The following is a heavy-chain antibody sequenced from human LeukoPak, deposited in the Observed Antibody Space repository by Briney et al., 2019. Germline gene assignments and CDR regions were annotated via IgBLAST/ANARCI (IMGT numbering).Heavy chain of an antibody. CDR3: ARRDGSIKGVDM. V-gene: IGHV5-51*01. Sequence: GESLKISFKGSGYSFSSYWIAWVRPMPGKGLEWMGIIYPGDSDTRYSPSFQGQVTISVDKSINTAYLQWSSLKASDTAMYYCARRDGSIKGVDMWGQGTMVTVSS. CDR1: GYSFSSYW. CDR2: IYPGDSDT. J-gene: IGHJ3*02. D-gene: IGHD1-26*01.